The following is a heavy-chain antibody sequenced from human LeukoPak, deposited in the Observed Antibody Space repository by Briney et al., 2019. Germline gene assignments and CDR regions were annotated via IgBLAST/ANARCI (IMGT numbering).Heavy chain of an antibody. J-gene: IGHJ4*02. D-gene: IGHD3-9*01. CDR1: GFTFSSYW. Sequence: PGGSLRLSCAASGFTFSSYWMHWVRQAPGKGLVWVSRINSDGSSTSYADSVKGRFTISRDNAKNTLYLQMNSLRAEDTAVYYCGRNDILTGPIPRRWGQGTLVTVSS. V-gene: IGHV3-74*01. CDR3: GRNDILTGPIPRR. CDR2: INSDGSST.